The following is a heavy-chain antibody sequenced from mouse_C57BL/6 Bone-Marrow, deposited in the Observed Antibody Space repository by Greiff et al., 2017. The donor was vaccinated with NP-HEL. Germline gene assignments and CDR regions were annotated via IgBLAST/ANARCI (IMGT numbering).Heavy chain of an antibody. CDR2: IDPSDSYT. V-gene: IGHV1-59*01. J-gene: IGHJ2*01. Sequence: QVQLQHPGAELVRPGTSVKLSCKASGYTFTSYWMHWVKQRPGQGLEWIGVIDPSDSYTNYNQKFKGKATLTVDTSSSTAYMQLSSLTSEDSAVYYRARWRGLWDWGQGTTLTVSS. CDR1: GYTFTSYW. D-gene: IGHD1-1*02. CDR3: ARWRGLWD.